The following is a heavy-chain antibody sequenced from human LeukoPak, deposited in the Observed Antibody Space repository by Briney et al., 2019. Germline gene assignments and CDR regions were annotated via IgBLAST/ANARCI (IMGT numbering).Heavy chain of an antibody. J-gene: IGHJ4*02. V-gene: IGHV3-15*01. D-gene: IGHD3-22*01. CDR3: TTDFPLPPTYYYDSSGYPPDY. CDR2: IKSKTDGGTT. CDR1: GFTFSNAW. Sequence: NPGGSLRLSCAASGFTFSNAWMSWVRQAPGKGLEWVGRIKSKTDGGTTDYAAPVKGRFTISRDDSKNTLYLQMNSLKTEDTAVYYCTTDFPLPPTYYYDSSGYPPDYWGQRTLVTVSS.